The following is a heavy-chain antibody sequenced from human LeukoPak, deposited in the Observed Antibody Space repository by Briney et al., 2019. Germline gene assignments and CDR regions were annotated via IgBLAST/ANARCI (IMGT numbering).Heavy chain of an antibody. Sequence: PSETLSLTCTVSGGSISSYYWSWIRQPPGKGLEWIGYIYYSGSTNYNPSLKSRVTMSVDTSKNQFSLKLSSVTAADTAVYYCAREGRGAKRVRYYFDYWGQGTLVTVSS. V-gene: IGHV4-59*12. CDR2: IYYSGST. CDR3: AREGRGAKRVRYYFDY. D-gene: IGHD3-10*01. CDR1: GGSISSYY. J-gene: IGHJ4*02.